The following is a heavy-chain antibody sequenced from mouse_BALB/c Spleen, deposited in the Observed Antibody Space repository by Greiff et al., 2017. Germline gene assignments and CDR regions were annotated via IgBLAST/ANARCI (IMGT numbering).Heavy chain of an antibody. CDR1: GFYIKDTY. Sequence: EVQLQQSGAELVKPGASVKLSCTASGFYIKDTYMHWVKQRPEQGLEWIGRIDPANCNTKYDPKFQGKATITADTSSNTAYLQLSSLTSEDTAVYYCARNGNYGGMAYWGQGTLVTVSA. J-gene: IGHJ3*01. V-gene: IGHV14-3*02. CDR3: ARNGNYGGMAY. CDR2: IDPANCNT. D-gene: IGHD2-1*01.